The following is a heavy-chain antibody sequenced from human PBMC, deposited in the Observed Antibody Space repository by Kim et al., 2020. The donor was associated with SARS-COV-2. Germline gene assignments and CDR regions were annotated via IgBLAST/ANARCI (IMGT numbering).Heavy chain of an antibody. CDR3: ARDRVITFGGVIASDY. V-gene: IGHV3-21*01. CDR1: GFTFSSYS. CDR2: ISSSSSYI. Sequence: GGSLRLSCAASGFTFSSYSMNWVRQAPGKGLEWVSSISSSSSYIYYADSVKGRFTISRDNAKNSLYLQMNSLRAEDTAVYYCARDRVITFGGVIASDYWCQGTLVTVSS. D-gene: IGHD3-16*02. J-gene: IGHJ4*02.